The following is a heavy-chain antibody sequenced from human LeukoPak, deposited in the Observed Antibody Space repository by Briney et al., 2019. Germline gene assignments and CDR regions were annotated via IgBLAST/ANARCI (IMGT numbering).Heavy chain of an antibody. CDR1: GFTFSSYW. V-gene: IGHV3-74*01. D-gene: IGHD3-22*01. CDR2: INSDGSSK. CDR3: AREGGYYDSSGYYVGGAFDI. Sequence: GGSLRLSCAASGFTFSSYWMHWVRQAPGKGLVWVSRINSDGSSKSYADSVKGRFTISRDNAKKTLNLQMNSLRAEDTAVYYCAREGGYYDSSGYYVGGAFDIWGQGTMVAVSS. J-gene: IGHJ3*02.